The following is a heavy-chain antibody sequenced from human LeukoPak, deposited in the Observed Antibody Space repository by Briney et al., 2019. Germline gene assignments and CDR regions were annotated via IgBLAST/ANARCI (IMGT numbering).Heavy chain of an antibody. D-gene: IGHD5-12*01. CDR3: ARLPRYGGYDHFDY. CDR1: GDSIDSYY. CDR2: IYYRGTT. Sequence: SETLSLTCTVSGDSIDSYYWNWIRQPPGKGLEWIGYIYYRGTTSYNPFLKSRVTISVDTSKNQLSLKLNSVTAADTAVYYCARLPRYGGYDHFDYWGQGILVIVSS. J-gene: IGHJ4*02. V-gene: IGHV4-59*12.